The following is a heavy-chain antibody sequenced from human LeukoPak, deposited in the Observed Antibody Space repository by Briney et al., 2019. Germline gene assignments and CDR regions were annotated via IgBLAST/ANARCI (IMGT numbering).Heavy chain of an antibody. CDR1: GLTFRSYG. CDR3: ATDTNSGKYYDY. D-gene: IGHD1-26*01. Sequence: GGSLRLSCAASGLTFRSYGMHWVRQAPGKGLEWVAVIWYDGSNQYYVDSVKGRFTVSRDNAKNTLYLQMNSLRAEDTAVYYCATDTNSGKYYDYWGQGTLVTVSS. CDR2: IWYDGSNQ. V-gene: IGHV3-33*01. J-gene: IGHJ4*02.